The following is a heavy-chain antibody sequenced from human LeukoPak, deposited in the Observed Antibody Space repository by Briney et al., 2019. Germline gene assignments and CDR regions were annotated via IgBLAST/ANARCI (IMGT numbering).Heavy chain of an antibody. CDR3: ARPSYDSSIDY. J-gene: IGHJ4*02. D-gene: IGHD3-22*01. V-gene: IGHV1-2*02. Sequence: VASVKVSCKASGYSFTGYYMHWVRQAPGQGLEWMGWINPYSGDTNFAQKFQGRVTMTRDTSTSTVYMELSSLRSEDTAVYYCARPSYDSSIDYWGQGTLVTVSS. CDR2: INPYSGDT. CDR1: GYSFTGYY.